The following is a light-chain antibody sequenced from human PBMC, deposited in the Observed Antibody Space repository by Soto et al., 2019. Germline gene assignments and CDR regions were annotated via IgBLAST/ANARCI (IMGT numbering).Light chain of an antibody. Sequence: QSALSQPASVSASPGQSITISCTGTSSDVGAYNYVSWYQQHPGKAPKLMIYEVTYRPSGVSHRFSGSKSGNTASLTISGLQAEDEADYYCNSYTSSSTLVFGGGTKLTVL. CDR3: NSYTSSSTLV. V-gene: IGLV2-14*01. J-gene: IGLJ2*01. CDR2: EVT. CDR1: SSDVGAYNY.